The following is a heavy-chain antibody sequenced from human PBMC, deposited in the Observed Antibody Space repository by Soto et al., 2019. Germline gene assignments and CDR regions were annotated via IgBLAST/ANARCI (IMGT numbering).Heavy chain of an antibody. CDR1: GFTFDDYA. CDR3: TKWGAGYNSYYMDV. J-gene: IGHJ6*03. V-gene: IGHV3-9*01. Sequence: EVQLVESGGGLVQPGRSLRLSCAASGFTFDDYAMHWVRQAPGKGLEWVSSISWNSANIGYADSVKGRFTISRDNAKNSLYLQMNSLRAEDTALYYCTKWGAGYNSYYMDVWGKGTTVTVSS. D-gene: IGHD1-26*01. CDR2: ISWNSANI.